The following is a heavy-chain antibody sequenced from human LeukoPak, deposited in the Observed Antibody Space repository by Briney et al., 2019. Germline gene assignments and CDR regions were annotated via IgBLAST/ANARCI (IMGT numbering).Heavy chain of an antibody. J-gene: IGHJ3*02. CDR2: INTNTGNP. CDR1: GYTFTSYA. Sequence: ASVKVSCKASGYTFTSYAMNWVRQAPGQGLEWMGWINTNTGNPTYAQGFTGRFVFSLATSVSTAYLQISSLKAEDTAVYYCARDLAPGYYDSSGYYDAFDIWGQGTMVTVSS. V-gene: IGHV7-4-1*02. CDR3: ARDLAPGYYDSSGYYDAFDI. D-gene: IGHD3-22*01.